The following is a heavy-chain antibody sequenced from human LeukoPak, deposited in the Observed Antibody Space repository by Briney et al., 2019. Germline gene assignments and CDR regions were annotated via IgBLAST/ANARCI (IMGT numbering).Heavy chain of an antibody. CDR1: GFTFTDYY. D-gene: IGHD3-10*01. J-gene: IGHJ3*02. Sequence: ASVKVSCKTSGFTFTDYYMRWVRQAPGQGLEWMGWINPNSGGTNYAQKFQDSVTMTRDTSISTVYMELSGLRNDDTAVYYCAREWELRVIAFDIWGQGTMVTVSS. V-gene: IGHV1-2*02. CDR3: AREWELRVIAFDI. CDR2: INPNSGGT.